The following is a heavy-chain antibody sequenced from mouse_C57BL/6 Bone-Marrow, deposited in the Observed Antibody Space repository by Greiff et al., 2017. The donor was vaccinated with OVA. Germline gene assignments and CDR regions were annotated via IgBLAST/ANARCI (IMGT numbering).Heavy chain of an antibody. CDR3: TIITTVPYWYFDV. Sequence: EVKLQESGGGLVQPGGSMKLSCVASGFTFSNYWMNWVRQSPEKGLEWVAQIRLKSDNYATHYAESVKGRFTISRDDSKSSVYLQMNNLRAEDTGIYYCTIITTVPYWYFDVWGTGTTVTVSS. J-gene: IGHJ1*03. D-gene: IGHD1-1*01. CDR1: GFTFSNYW. V-gene: IGHV6-3*01. CDR2: IRLKSDNYAT.